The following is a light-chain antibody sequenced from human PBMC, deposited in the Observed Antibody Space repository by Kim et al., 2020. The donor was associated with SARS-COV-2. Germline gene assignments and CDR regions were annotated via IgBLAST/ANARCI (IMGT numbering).Light chain of an antibody. Sequence: VSPVERANLSCRASQTVSTNLAWYQQKPGQAPRLLMYGASTRATGIPARFSGSGSGTEFTLTISSLQSEDFAVYYCQQYNNWLMYTFGQGTKLEI. J-gene: IGKJ2*01. V-gene: IGKV3-15*01. CDR1: QTVSTN. CDR2: GAS. CDR3: QQYNNWLMYT.